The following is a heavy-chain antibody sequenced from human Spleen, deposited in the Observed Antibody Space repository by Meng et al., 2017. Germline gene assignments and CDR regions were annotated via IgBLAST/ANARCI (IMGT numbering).Heavy chain of an antibody. CDR2: IFYTGTT. CDR3: AGVDVDTGVPS. V-gene: IGHV4-4*02. J-gene: IGHJ5*02. CDR1: GGSILNSSG. D-gene: IGHD5-18*01. Sequence: QERLRESGAGLVRPSGTLSLTCAVSGGSILNSSGWRWVRQCPGEGLEWIGDIFYTGTTNYNPSLKRRVTISVDKSKHQFSLILTSVTAADTATYYCAGVDVDTGVPSWGQGTLVTVSS.